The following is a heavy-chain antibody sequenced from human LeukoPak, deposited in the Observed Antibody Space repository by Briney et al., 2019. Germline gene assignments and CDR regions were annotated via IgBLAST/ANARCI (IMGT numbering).Heavy chain of an antibody. V-gene: IGHV1-18*01. D-gene: IGHD3-10*01. J-gene: IGHJ4*02. CDR2: ISAYNGNT. CDR3: AREENRWDYGSGSPNV. CDR1: GYTFTSYG. Sequence: EASVKVSCKASGYTFTSYGISWVRQAPGQGLEWTGWISAYNGNTNYAQKLQGRVTMTTDTSTSTACMELRSLRSDDTAVYYCAREENRWDYGSGSPNVWGQGTLVTVSS.